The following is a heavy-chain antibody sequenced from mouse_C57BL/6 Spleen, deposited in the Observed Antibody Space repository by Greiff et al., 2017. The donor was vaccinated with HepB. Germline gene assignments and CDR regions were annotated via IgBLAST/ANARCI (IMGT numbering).Heavy chain of an antibody. Sequence: VQLQQSGAELARPGASVKMSCKASGYTFTSYTMHWVKQRPGQGLEWIGYINPSSGYTKYNQKFKDEATLTADKSSSTAYMQLSSLTSEDFAVYCCERSYSDYEGAMDYWGQGSSVTVS. CDR1: GYTFTSYT. V-gene: IGHV1-4*01. CDR3: ERSYSDYEGAMDY. J-gene: IGHJ4*01. D-gene: IGHD2-4*01. CDR2: INPSSGYT.